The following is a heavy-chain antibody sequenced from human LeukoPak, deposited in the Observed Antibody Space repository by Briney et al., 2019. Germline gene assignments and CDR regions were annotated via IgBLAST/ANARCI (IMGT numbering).Heavy chain of an antibody. CDR2: ISSSSSYI. CDR1: GFTFSSYS. D-gene: IGHD3-22*01. CDR3: ARLSYYYDSSGYLLDY. Sequence: PGGSLRLSCAASGFTFSSYSMNWVRQAPGKGLEWVSSISSSSSYIYYADSVKGRFTISRDNAKNSLYPQMNSLRAEDTAVYYCARLSYYYDSSGYLLDYWGQGTLVTVSS. J-gene: IGHJ4*02. V-gene: IGHV3-21*01.